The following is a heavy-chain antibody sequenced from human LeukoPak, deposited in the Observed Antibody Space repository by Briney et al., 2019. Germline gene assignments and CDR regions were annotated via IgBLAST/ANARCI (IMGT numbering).Heavy chain of an antibody. D-gene: IGHD3-3*01. Sequence: ASVKVSCKASGYTFTGYYMHWVRQAPGQGLEWMGRINPNSGGTNYAQKFQGRVTMTRDTSISTAYMELSRLRSDDTAVYYCAREFVGYDFWSGYYSPDYWGQETLVTVSS. V-gene: IGHV1-2*06. CDR3: AREFVGYDFWSGYYSPDY. J-gene: IGHJ4*02. CDR1: GYTFTGYY. CDR2: INPNSGGT.